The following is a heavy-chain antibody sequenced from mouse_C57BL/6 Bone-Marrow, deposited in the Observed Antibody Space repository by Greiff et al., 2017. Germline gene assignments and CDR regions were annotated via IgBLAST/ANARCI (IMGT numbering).Heavy chain of an antibody. CDR1: GFTFSDYG. V-gene: IGHV5-15*01. CDR3: ARRHYAMDY. CDR2: ISNLAYSI. J-gene: IGHJ4*01. Sequence: EVQVVESGGGLVQPGGSLKLSCAASGFTFSDYGMAWVRQAPRTGPEWVAFISNLAYSIYYADTVTGRFTISRENAKNTLYLEMSSLRSEDTAMYYCARRHYAMDYWGQGTSVTVSS.